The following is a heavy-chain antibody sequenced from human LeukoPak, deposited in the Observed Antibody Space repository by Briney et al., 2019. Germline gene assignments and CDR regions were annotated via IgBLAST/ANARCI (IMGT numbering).Heavy chain of an antibody. CDR2: ISGSGGST. V-gene: IGHV3-23*01. Sequence: PGGSLRLSCAASGFTFSSYAMSWVRQAPGKGLEWVSAISGSGGSTYYADSVKGRFTISRDNSKNTLYLQMNSLRAEDTAVYYCAKDFWSFGDYGDYVALDAFDIWGQGTMVTVSS. CDR1: GFTFSSYA. D-gene: IGHD4-17*01. CDR3: AKDFWSFGDYGDYVALDAFDI. J-gene: IGHJ3*02.